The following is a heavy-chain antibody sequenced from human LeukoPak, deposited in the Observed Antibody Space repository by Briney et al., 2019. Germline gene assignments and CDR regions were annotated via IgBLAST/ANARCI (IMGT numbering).Heavy chain of an antibody. CDR2: IYYSGST. Sequence: SETLSLTCAVSGGSISSGDYYWSWIRQPPGKGLEWIGYIYYSGSTHYNPSLESRVTMSVDTSKNQFSLKLSSVTAADTAVYYCARVDTAMVTEGFDYWGQGTLVTVSS. J-gene: IGHJ4*02. V-gene: IGHV4-30-4*01. CDR3: ARVDTAMVTEGFDY. CDR1: GGSISSGDYY. D-gene: IGHD5-18*01.